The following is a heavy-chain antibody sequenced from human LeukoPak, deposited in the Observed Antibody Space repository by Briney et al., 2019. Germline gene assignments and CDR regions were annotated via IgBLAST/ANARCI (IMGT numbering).Heavy chain of an antibody. CDR1: GYTFTGYY. CDR3: ARGTGYSSGWSDFQH. CDR2: INPNSGGT. V-gene: IGHV1-2*02. D-gene: IGHD6-19*01. Sequence: ASVKVSCKASGYTFTGYYMHWVRQAPGQGLEWMGWINPNSGGTNYAQKFQGRVTMTRDTSISTAYMELSRLRSDDTAVYHCARGTGYSSGWSDFQHWGQGTLVTVSS. J-gene: IGHJ1*01.